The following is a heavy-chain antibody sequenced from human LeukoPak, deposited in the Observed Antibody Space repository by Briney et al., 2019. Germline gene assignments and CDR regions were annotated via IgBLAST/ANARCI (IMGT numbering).Heavy chain of an antibody. Sequence: GRSLTLSCAASGFTLSNYGMHWVRQAPGKGLEWVAVIWHDGSNKYYADSGKGRFTISRDSSKNTLYLQMNSLRAEDTAVYYCARLGDGGSGWYFDYWGQGTLVTVSS. J-gene: IGHJ4*02. CDR3: ARLGDGGSGWYFDY. CDR1: GFTLSNYG. CDR2: IWHDGSNK. D-gene: IGHD6-19*01. V-gene: IGHV3-33*01.